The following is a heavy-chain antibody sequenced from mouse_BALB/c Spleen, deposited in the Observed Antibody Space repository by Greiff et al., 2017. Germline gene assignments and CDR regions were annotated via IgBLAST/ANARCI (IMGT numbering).Heavy chain of an antibody. CDR1: GFTFSSYG. Sequence: EVKLQESGGDLVKPGGSLKLSCAASGFTFSSYGMSWVRQTPDKRLEWVATISSGGSYTYYPDSVKGRFTISRDNAKNTLYLQMSSLKSEDTAMYYCARGSVAYWGQGTLVTVSA. V-gene: IGHV5-6*01. CDR2: ISSGGSYT. J-gene: IGHJ3*01. CDR3: ARGSVAY.